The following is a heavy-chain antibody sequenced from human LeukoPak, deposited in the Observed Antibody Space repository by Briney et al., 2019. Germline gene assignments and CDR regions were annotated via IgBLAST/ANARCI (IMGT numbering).Heavy chain of an antibody. D-gene: IGHD6-13*01. Sequence: SETLSLTCTVSGGSIISGGYYWNWIRQPPGKGLEWIGYIYHSGSTYYNPSLKSRVTISVDRSKNQFSLKLSSVTAADTAVYYCARGIGIAAARIDYWGQGTLVTVSS. J-gene: IGHJ4*02. CDR3: ARGIGIAAARIDY. CDR2: IYHSGST. V-gene: IGHV4-30-2*01. CDR1: GGSIISGGYY.